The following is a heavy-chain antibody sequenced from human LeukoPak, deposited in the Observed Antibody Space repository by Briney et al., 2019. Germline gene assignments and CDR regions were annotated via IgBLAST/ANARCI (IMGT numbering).Heavy chain of an antibody. CDR1: GYTFTGYY. V-gene: IGHV1-2*02. CDR3: ARVQAAINWFDP. D-gene: IGHD2-2*01. Sequence: ASVKVSCKASGYTFTGYYMHWVRQAPGQGLEWMGWINPNRGGTNYAQKLQGRVTMTRDTSISTAYMELSRLRSDDTAVYYCARVQAAINWFDPWGQGNLVTVSS. CDR2: INPNRGGT. J-gene: IGHJ5*02.